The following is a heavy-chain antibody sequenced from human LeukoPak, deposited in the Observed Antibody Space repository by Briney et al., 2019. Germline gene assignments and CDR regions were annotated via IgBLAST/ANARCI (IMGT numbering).Heavy chain of an antibody. D-gene: IGHD2-2*01. CDR3: ARGGSRYCTSTSCRERDKTKWFDP. J-gene: IGHJ5*02. Sequence: SETLSLTCTVSGGSISSSSYYWGWIRQPPGKGLEWIGSIYYSGSTYYNPSLKSRVTISVDTSKNQFSLKLTSVTAADTAVYYCARGGSRYCTSTSCRERDKTKWFDPWGQGTLVTGSS. CDR2: IYYSGST. CDR1: GGSISSSSYY. V-gene: IGHV4-39*01.